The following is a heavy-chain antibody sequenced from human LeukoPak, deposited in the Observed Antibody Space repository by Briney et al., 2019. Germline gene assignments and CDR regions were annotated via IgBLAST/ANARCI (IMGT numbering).Heavy chain of an antibody. J-gene: IGHJ4*02. CDR3: ARDMGGY. D-gene: IGHD3-16*01. V-gene: IGHV4-39*07. CDR1: GGSISSSSYY. Sequence: SETLSLTCSVSGGSISSSSYYWGWIRQPPGKGLEWIGSIYYSGSTYYNPSLKSRVIISVDTSKNQFSLKLSSVTAADTAVYYCARDMGGYWGQGTLVTVSS. CDR2: IYYSGST.